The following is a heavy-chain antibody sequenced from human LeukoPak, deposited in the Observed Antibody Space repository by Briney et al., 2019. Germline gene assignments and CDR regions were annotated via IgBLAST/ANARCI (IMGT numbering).Heavy chain of an antibody. CDR2: IYYSGST. CDR1: GGSISSYY. V-gene: IGHV4-59*01. CDR3: ARVGHDFWSGYYPYYMDV. Sequence: SETLSLTCTVSGGSISSYYWSWIRQPPGKGLEWIGYIYYSGSTNYNPSLKSRVTISVDTSKNQFSLKLSSVTAADTAVYYCARVGHDFWSGYYPYYMDVWGKGTTVTVSS. D-gene: IGHD3-3*01. J-gene: IGHJ6*03.